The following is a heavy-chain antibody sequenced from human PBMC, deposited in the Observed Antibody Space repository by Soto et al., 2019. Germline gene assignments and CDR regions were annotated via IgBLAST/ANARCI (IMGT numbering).Heavy chain of an antibody. V-gene: IGHV4-59*08. Sequence: NPSETLSLTCTVSGGSISSYYWSWIRQPPGKGLEWIGYIYYSGSTNYNPSLKSRVTISVDTSKNQFSLKLSSVTAADTAVYYCARLSSYGDSAHWGQGTLVTVS. J-gene: IGHJ4*02. CDR2: IYYSGST. CDR1: GGSISSYY. D-gene: IGHD4-17*01. CDR3: ARLSSYGDSAH.